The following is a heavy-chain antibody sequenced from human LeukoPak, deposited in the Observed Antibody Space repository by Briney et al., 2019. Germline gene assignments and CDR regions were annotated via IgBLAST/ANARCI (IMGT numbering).Heavy chain of an antibody. Sequence: SETLSLTCTVSGGSISSGGYYWSWIRQPPGKGLEWIGYIYHSGSTYYNPSLKSRVTISVDRSKNQFSLKLSSVTAADTAVYYCARDGERAPYGTFDPWGQGTLVTVSS. CDR3: ARDGERAPYGTFDP. CDR1: GGSISSGGYY. D-gene: IGHD1-1*01. J-gene: IGHJ5*02. CDR2: IYHSGST. V-gene: IGHV4-30-2*01.